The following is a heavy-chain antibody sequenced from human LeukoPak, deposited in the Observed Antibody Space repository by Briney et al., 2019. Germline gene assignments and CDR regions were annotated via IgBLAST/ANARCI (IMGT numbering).Heavy chain of an antibody. CDR3: ARDCGGDCYSMDY. CDR1: GYTFTGYH. J-gene: IGHJ4*02. Sequence: GASVKVSCKASGYTFTGYHMHWVRQAPGQGLEWMGGIIPIFGTANYAQKFQGRVTITADESTSTAYMELSSLRSEDTAVYYCARDCGGDCYSMDYWGQGTLVTVSS. CDR2: IIPIFGTA. V-gene: IGHV1-69*13. D-gene: IGHD2-21*02.